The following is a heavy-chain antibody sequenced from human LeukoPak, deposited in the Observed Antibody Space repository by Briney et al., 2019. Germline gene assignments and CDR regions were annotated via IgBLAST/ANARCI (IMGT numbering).Heavy chain of an antibody. CDR1: GGTFSSYA. CDR3: ARTTLRHSDWSPDAFDI. Sequence: ASVKVSCKASGGTFSSYAISWVRQAPGQGLEWMGIINPSGGSTSYAQKFQGRVTMTRDMSTSTVYMELSSLRSEDTAVYYCARTTLRHSDWSPDAFDIWGQGTMVTVS. J-gene: IGHJ3*02. D-gene: IGHD3-9*01. V-gene: IGHV1-46*01. CDR2: INPSGGST.